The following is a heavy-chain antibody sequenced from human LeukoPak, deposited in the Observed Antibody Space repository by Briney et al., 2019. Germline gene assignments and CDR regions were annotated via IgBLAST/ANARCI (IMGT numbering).Heavy chain of an antibody. V-gene: IGHV3-74*01. J-gene: IGHJ6*02. D-gene: IGHD1-1*01. CDR2: INNDGSSA. CDR3: ARRGTGHGMDV. CDR1: GFTFNNYW. Sequence: GGSLGLSCAASGFTFNNYWIHWVRQVPGKGLVWVSRINNDGSSASYVDSVKGRFTISRDNAKNTLFLQMNSLRAEDTAVYYCARRGTGHGMDVWGQGTTVIVSS.